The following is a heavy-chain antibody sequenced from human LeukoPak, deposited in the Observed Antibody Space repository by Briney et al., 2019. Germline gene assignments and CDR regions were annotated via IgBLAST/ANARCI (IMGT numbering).Heavy chain of an antibody. CDR1: GVTFSDYY. Sequence: GGSLRLSCAASGVTFSDYYMSWIRQAPGKGLQWVSYIGTGGSITYYADSVKGRFTISRDDAQNTLYLQMNNLRAEDTAVYYCARDLFSGSYYEDFWGQGTLVTVSS. J-gene: IGHJ4*02. D-gene: IGHD1-26*01. CDR2: IGTGGSIT. V-gene: IGHV3-11*04. CDR3: ARDLFSGSYYEDF.